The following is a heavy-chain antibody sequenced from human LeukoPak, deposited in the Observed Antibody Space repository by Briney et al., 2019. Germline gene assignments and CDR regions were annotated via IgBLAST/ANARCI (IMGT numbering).Heavy chain of an antibody. CDR1: GYPFTSYG. CDR3: ASDSLFCTTTSCYRNDACDI. CDR2: ISAYNGNT. Sequence: GASVKVSCKASGYPFTSYGFSWVRQAPGQGLEWMGWISAYNGNTNYAQKFQDRVTMTTDTSASTAYMELRSLRSDDTAVYYCASDSLFCTTTSCYRNDACDIWGQGTMVTVSS. J-gene: IGHJ3*02. V-gene: IGHV1-18*01. D-gene: IGHD2-2*01.